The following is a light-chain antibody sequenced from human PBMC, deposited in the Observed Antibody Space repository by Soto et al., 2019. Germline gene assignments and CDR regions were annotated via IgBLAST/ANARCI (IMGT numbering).Light chain of an antibody. J-gene: IGLJ2*01. V-gene: IGLV1-40*01. CDR1: SSNLGAGYD. CDR3: QSYDSSLSGVV. CDR2: GNS. Sequence: QSAVTQPPSVSGAPGQRVTISCTGSSSNLGAGYDVYWYRHLPGTAPKLLIYGNSNRPSGVPDRFSGSKSGTSASLAITGLQAEDEADYYCQSYDSSLSGVVFGGGTKVTVL.